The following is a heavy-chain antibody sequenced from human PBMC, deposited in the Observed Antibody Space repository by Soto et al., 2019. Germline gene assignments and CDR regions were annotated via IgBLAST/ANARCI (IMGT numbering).Heavy chain of an antibody. J-gene: IGHJ6*02. CDR1: GYTFAGYY. Sequence: GASVKVSCKASGYTFAGYYMHWVRQAPGQGLEWMGWINPNSGGTNYAQKFQGWVTMTRDTSISTAYMELSRLRSDDTAVYYCARDYYGSGSYYNFAYYYGMDVWGQGTTVTVSS. D-gene: IGHD3-10*01. V-gene: IGHV1-2*04. CDR3: ARDYYGSGSYYNFAYYYGMDV. CDR2: INPNSGGT.